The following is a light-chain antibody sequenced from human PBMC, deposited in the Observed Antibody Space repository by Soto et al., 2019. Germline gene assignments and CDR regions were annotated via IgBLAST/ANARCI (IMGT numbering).Light chain of an antibody. CDR1: QTISQW. Sequence: DILMTQSPSTLSASVGDRVIITCRARQTISQWLAWYQQKPGGAPKLLIYKASVLESGVPSRFSGSGSGTEFTLTISGLQPDDFATYFCQQYSTYPSLTFGGGTKV. CDR3: QQYSTYPSLT. V-gene: IGKV1-5*03. CDR2: KAS. J-gene: IGKJ4*01.